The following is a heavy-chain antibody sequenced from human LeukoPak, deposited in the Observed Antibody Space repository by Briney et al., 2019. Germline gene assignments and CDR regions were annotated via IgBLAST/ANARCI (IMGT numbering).Heavy chain of an antibody. J-gene: IGHJ4*02. D-gene: IGHD5-12*01. CDR3: ASRTYEDYFDY. Sequence: PGGSLRLSCAASGFTFNRHWMHWVRQAPGKGPVWLSRINSDGSSISYADSVKGRFTISRDNAKNTLFLQMNSLSVDDTAVSYCASRTYEDYFDYWGQGALVTVSS. V-gene: IGHV3-74*01. CDR2: INSDGSSI. CDR1: GFTFNRHW.